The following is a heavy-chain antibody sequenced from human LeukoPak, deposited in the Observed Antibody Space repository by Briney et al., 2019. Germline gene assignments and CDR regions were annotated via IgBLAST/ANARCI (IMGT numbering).Heavy chain of an antibody. CDR3: ARGGTNFDY. Sequence: GGSLRPSCAAPGSAFGSYSMNWVGQAQGKGLEWVSSISSSRSYTYYADSVRGRFTISRDNAKNSLYLQMNSLRAEDTAVYYCARGGTNFDYWGQGTLVTVSS. D-gene: IGHD1-26*01. CDR1: GSAFGSYS. V-gene: IGHV3-21*01. J-gene: IGHJ4*02. CDR2: ISSSRSYT.